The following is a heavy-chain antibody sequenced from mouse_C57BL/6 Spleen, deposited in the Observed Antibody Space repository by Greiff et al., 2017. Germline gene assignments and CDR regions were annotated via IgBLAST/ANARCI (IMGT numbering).Heavy chain of an antibody. J-gene: IGHJ3*01. CDR3: ARGGDSSGYWFAY. CDR1: GYSFTSYY. Sequence: QVTLKESGPELVKPGASVKISCKASGYSFTSYYIHWVKQRPGQGLEWIGWIYPGSGNTKYNEKFKGKATLTADTSSSTAYMQLSSLTSEDSAVYYCARGGDSSGYWFAYWGQGTLVTVSA. V-gene: IGHV1-66*01. D-gene: IGHD3-2*02. CDR2: IYPGSGNT.